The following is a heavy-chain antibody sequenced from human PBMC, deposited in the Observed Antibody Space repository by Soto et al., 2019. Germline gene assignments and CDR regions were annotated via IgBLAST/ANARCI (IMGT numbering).Heavy chain of an antibody. J-gene: IGHJ4*02. CDR2: ISFDGSTK. Sequence: PGGSLRLSCAASGFRDGFPFSDYDMHWVRQAPGKGLEWVALISFDGSTKNYVDSVEGRFTISRDNSRDTLFLQMGSLRPEDTAVYYCAKNSFSGSKRILDSWGQGTLVTVSS. V-gene: IGHV3-30*18. CDR3: AKNSFSGSKRILDS. CDR1: GFRDGFPFSDYD. D-gene: IGHD1-26*01.